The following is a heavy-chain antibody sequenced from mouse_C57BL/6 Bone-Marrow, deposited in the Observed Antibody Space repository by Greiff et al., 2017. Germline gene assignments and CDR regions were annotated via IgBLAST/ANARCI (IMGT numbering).Heavy chain of an antibody. J-gene: IGHJ1*03. CDR2: IYPGGGYT. V-gene: IGHV1-63*01. D-gene: IGHD2-4*01. Sequence: QVQLQQSGAELVRPGTSVKMSCKASGYTFTNYWIGWAKQRPGHGLEWIGDIYPGGGYTNYNEKFKGKATLTADKSSSTAYMKFRSLTSEDSALYDGAKYYDYDWYFGFWGTGTTVTVSA. CDR3: AKYYDYDWYFGF. CDR1: GYTFTNYW.